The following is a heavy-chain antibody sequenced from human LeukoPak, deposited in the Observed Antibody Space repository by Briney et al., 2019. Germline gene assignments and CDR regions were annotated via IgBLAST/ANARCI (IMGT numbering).Heavy chain of an antibody. D-gene: IGHD3-9*01. Sequence: GGSLSLSCAASGFTFVGSWWPGVGQVSGKGWFWFSVFNIDGTITSYADSVKGRFTISRDNAKNTLFLQMNSLRAEETAVYYCAREGQYYDILPGPGFDYWGQGTLVTVSS. CDR1: GFTFVGSW. V-gene: IGHV3-74*01. J-gene: IGHJ4*02. CDR3: AREGQYYDILPGPGFDY. CDR2: FNIDGTIT.